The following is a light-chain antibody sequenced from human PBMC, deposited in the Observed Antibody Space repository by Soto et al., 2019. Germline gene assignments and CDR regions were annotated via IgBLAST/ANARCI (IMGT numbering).Light chain of an antibody. J-gene: IGKJ4*01. V-gene: IGKV3-11*01. Sequence: DIVLTQSPATLYLSPGERATLSCRASQSVTTYLAWYQQKPGQAPRLLIYDASNRAPGIPARFSGSGSGTDFTLTVSSLEPEDSALYYCQQRSNWPPIITFGGGTKVDIK. CDR2: DAS. CDR1: QSVTTY. CDR3: QQRSNWPPIIT.